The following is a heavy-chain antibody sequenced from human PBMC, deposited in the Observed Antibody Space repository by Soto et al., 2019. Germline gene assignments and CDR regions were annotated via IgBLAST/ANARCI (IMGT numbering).Heavy chain of an antibody. Sequence: QVQLVQSGAEVKKPGSSVKVSCKASGGTFSSYAISWVRQAPGQGLEWMGGIIPIFGTANYAQKFQGRVTITADESTSKAYMELSSLRAEDTAVYYCANVLAYCGGDCYSGFDYWGQGTLVTVSS. J-gene: IGHJ4*02. V-gene: IGHV1-69*01. D-gene: IGHD2-21*02. CDR2: IIPIFGTA. CDR3: ANVLAYCGGDCYSGFDY. CDR1: GGTFSSYA.